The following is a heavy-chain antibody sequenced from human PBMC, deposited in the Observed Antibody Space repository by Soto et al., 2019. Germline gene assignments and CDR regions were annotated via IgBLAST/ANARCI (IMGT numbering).Heavy chain of an antibody. CDR3: ARVRGYCSSTMCYYYFDN. CDR1: GGSFSGYY. Sequence: KSSETLSLTCAVYGGSFSGYYWSWIRQPPGKGLEWIGEINHSGSTNYNPSLKSRVTISVDTSKNQFSLKLSSVTAADTAVYYCARVRGYCSSTMCYYYFDNWGQGTLVTVSS. D-gene: IGHD2-2*01. CDR2: INHSGST. V-gene: IGHV4-34*01. J-gene: IGHJ4*02.